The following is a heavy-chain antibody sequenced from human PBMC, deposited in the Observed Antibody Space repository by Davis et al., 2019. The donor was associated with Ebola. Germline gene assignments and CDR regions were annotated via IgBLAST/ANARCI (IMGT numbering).Heavy chain of an antibody. J-gene: IGHJ6*02. CDR1: GYTFTSYY. Sequence: ASVKVSCKASGYTFTSYYMHWVRQAPGQGLEWMGIINPSGGSTSYAQKFQGRVTMTRDTSTSTVQMELSSLRSEDTAVYYCARDQGGGYSRHYGMDVWGQGTTVTVSS. D-gene: IGHD4-23*01. CDR3: ARDQGGGYSRHYGMDV. CDR2: INPSGGST. V-gene: IGHV1-46*01.